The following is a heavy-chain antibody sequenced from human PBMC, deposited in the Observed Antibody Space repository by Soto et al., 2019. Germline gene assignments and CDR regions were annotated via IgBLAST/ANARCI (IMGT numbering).Heavy chain of an antibody. J-gene: IGHJ4*02. CDR1: GFTFRNYG. CDR2: LSHDGVTK. CDR3: AKGFSGAYSNWEY. D-gene: IGHD1-26*01. Sequence: QVQLVESGGGVVQPGRSLRLSCADSGFTFRNYGMHWVRQAAGKGLEWLAGLSHDGVTKYYSDSVKGRFSISRDESRNTLFLQMTSLRPEDTAMYYCAKGFSGAYSNWEYWGQGTLVTVSS. V-gene: IGHV3-30*18.